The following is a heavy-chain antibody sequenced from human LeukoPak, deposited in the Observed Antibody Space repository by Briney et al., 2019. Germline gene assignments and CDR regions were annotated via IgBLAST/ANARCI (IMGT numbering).Heavy chain of an antibody. J-gene: IGHJ5*02. D-gene: IGHD3-10*01. V-gene: IGHV1-2*02. CDR1: GYTFTGYY. CDR2: INPNSGGT. CDR3: ARSHQDGSGSYYNNWFDP. Sequence: ASVKVSCKASGYTFTGYYMHWVRQAPGQGLEWMGWINPNSGGTNYAQKFQGRVTMTRDTSISTAYMELSRLRSDDTAVYYCARSHQDGSGSYYNNWFDPWGQGTLVTVSS.